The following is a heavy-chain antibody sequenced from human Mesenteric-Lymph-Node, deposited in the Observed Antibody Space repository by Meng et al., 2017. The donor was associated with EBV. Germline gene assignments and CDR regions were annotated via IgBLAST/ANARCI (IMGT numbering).Heavy chain of an antibody. V-gene: IGHV4-4*02. J-gene: IGHJ4*02. CDR3: AEVLNGYYYFDY. Sequence: QVQLQDSGPGLVQPSGTLSLTCAVSGASISGPNWWSWVRQPPGKGLEWIGEVYHSGSTNYNPSLKSRVSMSVDTSKNHFSLKLTSVTAADTAMYYCAEVLNGYYYFDYWGQGTLVTVSS. CDR2: VYHSGST. D-gene: IGHD3-22*01. CDR1: GASISGPNW.